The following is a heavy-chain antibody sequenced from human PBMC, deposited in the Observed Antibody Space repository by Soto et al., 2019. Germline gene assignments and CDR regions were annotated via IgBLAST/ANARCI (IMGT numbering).Heavy chain of an antibody. CDR2: IYYSGST. Sequence: PSETLSLTCAVSGGSISSSSYYWGWIRQPPGKGLELIGSIYYSGSTYYNPSLKSRVTISVDTSKNQFSLKLSSVTAADTAVYYCAKAKAKTWIQLWLPDYWGQGTLVTVSS. CDR3: AKAKAKTWIQLWLPDY. CDR1: GGSISSSSYY. V-gene: IGHV4-39*01. J-gene: IGHJ4*02. D-gene: IGHD5-18*01.